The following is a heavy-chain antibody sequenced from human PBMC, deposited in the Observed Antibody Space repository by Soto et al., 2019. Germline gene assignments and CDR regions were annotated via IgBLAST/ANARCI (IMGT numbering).Heavy chain of an antibody. CDR1: GFTFSSYW. CDR2: IKQDGSEK. CDR3: ARDQGFGELSGLDY. Sequence: GGSLRLSCAASGFTFSSYWMSWVRQAPGKGLEWVANIKQDGSEKYYVDSVKGRFTISRDNAKNSLYLQMNSLRAEDTAVYYCARDQGFGELSGLDYWGQGTLVTVSS. D-gene: IGHD3-10*01. J-gene: IGHJ4*02. V-gene: IGHV3-7*01.